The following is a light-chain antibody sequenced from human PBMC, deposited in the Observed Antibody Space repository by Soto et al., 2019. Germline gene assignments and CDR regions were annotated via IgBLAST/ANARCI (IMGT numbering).Light chain of an antibody. CDR1: QSFSSNY. V-gene: IGKV3-20*01. J-gene: IGKJ1*01. CDR3: QQYSSVWT. Sequence: EIVLTQSPGTLSLSPGERATLSCRASQSFSSNYLAWYQQKPGQAPRILIYGATTRATGIPDRFSGSESGTDFTITISRLEPEDSAVYSCQQYSSVWTFGQGTKVEIK. CDR2: GAT.